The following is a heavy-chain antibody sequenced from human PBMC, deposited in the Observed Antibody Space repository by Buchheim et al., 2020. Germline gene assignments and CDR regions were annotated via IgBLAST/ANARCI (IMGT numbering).Heavy chain of an antibody. D-gene: IGHD3-3*01. CDR3: AKEGYDFWSGYYIDYYYGMDV. Sequence: EVQLLESGGGLVQPGGSLRLSCAASGFTFSSYAMSWVRQAPGKGLEWVSAISGNGGSTYYADSVKGRFTISRDNSKNTLYLKMKSLRAEETDVYYCAKEGYDFWSGYYIDYYYGMDVWGQGTT. CDR2: ISGNGGST. J-gene: IGHJ6*02. V-gene: IGHV3-23*01. CDR1: GFTFSSYA.